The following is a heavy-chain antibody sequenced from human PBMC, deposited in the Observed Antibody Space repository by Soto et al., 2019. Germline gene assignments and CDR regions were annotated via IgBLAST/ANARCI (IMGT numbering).Heavy chain of an antibody. CDR1: GYTFTNYA. CDR3: AIDQGIPYCGGDCYSDWYFDL. D-gene: IGHD2-21*01. CDR2: LNPGNGNT. Sequence: ASVKVSCKASGYTFTNYAIHWVRQAPGQRLEWMGWLNPGNGNTKYPQKFKGRVTITRDTSASTAYMFLSSLRSEDTAVYYCAIDQGIPYCGGDCYSDWYFDLWGRGTLVTVSS. V-gene: IGHV1-3*01. J-gene: IGHJ2*01.